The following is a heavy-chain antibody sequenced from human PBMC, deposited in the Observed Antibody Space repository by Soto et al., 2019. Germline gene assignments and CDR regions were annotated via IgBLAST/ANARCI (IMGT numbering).Heavy chain of an antibody. V-gene: IGHV4-59*01. Sequence: SETLSLTCTVSGGSISSYYWSWIRQPPGKGLEWIGYIYYSGSTNYNPSLKSRVTISVDTSKNQFSLKLSSVTAADTAVYYCARSEYYDILTGYYIPNWFDPWGQGTLVTVSS. CDR1: GGSISSYY. J-gene: IGHJ5*02. CDR3: ARSEYYDILTGYYIPNWFDP. D-gene: IGHD3-9*01. CDR2: IYYSGST.